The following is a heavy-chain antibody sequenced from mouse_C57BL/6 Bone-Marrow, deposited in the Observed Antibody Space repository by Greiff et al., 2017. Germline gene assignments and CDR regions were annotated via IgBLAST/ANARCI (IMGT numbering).Heavy chain of an antibody. Sequence: QVHVKQSGPGLVQPSQSLSITCTVSGFSLTSYGVHWVRQSPGKGLEWLGVIWSGGSTDYNAAFISRLSISKDNSKSQVFFKMNSLQADDTAIYYCARAAIYDGYYVDYFDYWGQGTTLTVSS. CDR3: ARAAIYDGYYVDYFDY. CDR1: GFSLTSYG. CDR2: IWSGGST. D-gene: IGHD2-3*01. J-gene: IGHJ2*01. V-gene: IGHV2-2*01.